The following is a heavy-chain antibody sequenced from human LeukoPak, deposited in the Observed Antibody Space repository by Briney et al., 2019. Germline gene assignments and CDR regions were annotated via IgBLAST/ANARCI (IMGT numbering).Heavy chain of an antibody. CDR2: NIPIFGTA. CDR3: ARDRGGGSYVPN. Sequence: SVTVSCTASGCTFSSYAISWVRQAPGQGLEWMGGNIPIFGTANYAQKFQGRVTITTDESTSTAYMELSSLRSEDTAVYYCARDRGGGSYVPNWGQGTLVTVSS. CDR1: GCTFSSYA. D-gene: IGHD1-26*01. V-gene: IGHV1-69*05. J-gene: IGHJ4*02.